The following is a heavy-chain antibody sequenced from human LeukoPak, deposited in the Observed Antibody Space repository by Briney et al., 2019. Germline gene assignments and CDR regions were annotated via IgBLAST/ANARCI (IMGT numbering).Heavy chain of an antibody. CDR3: AKDDSMTLDHFDY. CDR2: INYSGGHK. Sequence: GGSLRLSCVASGFTFKNCAMSWVRQAPGKGLEWVSGINYSGGHKYYADSVKGRFTTSRDSSKNTLSLQMNSLTTEDTAVYYCAKDDSMTLDHFDYWGQGALVTVSS. D-gene: IGHD4-11*01. V-gene: IGHV3-23*01. CDR1: GFTFKNCA. J-gene: IGHJ4*02.